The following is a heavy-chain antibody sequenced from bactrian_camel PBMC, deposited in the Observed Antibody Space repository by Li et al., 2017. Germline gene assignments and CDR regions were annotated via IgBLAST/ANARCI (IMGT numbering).Heavy chain of an antibody. J-gene: IGHJ4*01. CDR2: IGSGGTV. CDR1: GYTDIEYC. V-gene: IGHV3S53*01. CDR3: AARSDGSCWGDYNI. D-gene: IGHD6*01. Sequence: HVQLVESGGGSVQAGGSLRLSCVVSGYTDIEYCMGWFRQAPGKEREGVAAIGSGGTVIYTDSVEGRFTLSKDNAKKTVYLHMSSLNPGDTAIYYCAARSDGSCWGDYNIWGKGTQVTVS.